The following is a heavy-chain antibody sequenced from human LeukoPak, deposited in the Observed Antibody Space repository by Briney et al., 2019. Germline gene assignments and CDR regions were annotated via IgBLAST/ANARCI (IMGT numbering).Heavy chain of an antibody. J-gene: IGHJ4*02. V-gene: IGHV4-28*01. CDR3: ARIGPILGAARVDY. CDR1: GYSISSNHW. Sequence: NPSDTLSLTCAVSGYSISSNHWWGWIRQPPGKGLEWIGYIFYAGSTYYNPSLKSRVTMSVDTSKNQFSPRLSSVTAVDTAVYYCARIGPILGAARVDYWGQGTLVSVSS. D-gene: IGHD3-3*02. CDR2: IFYAGST.